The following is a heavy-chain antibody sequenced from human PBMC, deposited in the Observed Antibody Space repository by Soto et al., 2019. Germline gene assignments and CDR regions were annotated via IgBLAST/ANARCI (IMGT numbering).Heavy chain of an antibody. CDR3: ARDTNMGYCSGGSCTWCDP. CDR2: ISGYTSKT. D-gene: IGHD2-15*01. J-gene: IGHJ5*02. Sequence: ASVKVSCKASGYTFTTYGVAWVRQAPGQGLEWMGWISGYTSKTNYTQNLQGRVNLTADTSTSTAYMELRSLRPNDTAVYYCARDTNMGYCSGGSCTWCDPWGQGTLVT. CDR1: GYTFTTYG. V-gene: IGHV1-18*04.